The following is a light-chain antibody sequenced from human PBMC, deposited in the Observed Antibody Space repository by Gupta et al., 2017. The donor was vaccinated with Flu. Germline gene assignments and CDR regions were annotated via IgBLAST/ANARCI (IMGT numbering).Light chain of an antibody. CDR1: QGIRND. Sequence: DIQMTQSPSSLSASVGDRVTITCRASQGIRNDLNWFQQKPGKAPKRLIDAASIVQSGVPSRFSGSGSGTEFTLTINTLQPEDFATYYCLQHNTYPFTFGQGTQLEIK. CDR2: AAS. CDR3: LQHNTYPFT. J-gene: IGKJ5*01. V-gene: IGKV1-17*01.